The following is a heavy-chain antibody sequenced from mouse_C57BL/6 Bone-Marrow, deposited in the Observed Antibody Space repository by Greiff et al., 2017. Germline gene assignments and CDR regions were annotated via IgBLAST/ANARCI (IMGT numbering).Heavy chain of an antibody. Sequence: EVQLQQSGPELVKPGASVKISCKASGYTFTDYYMNWVKQSHGKSLEWIGDINPNNGGTSYNQKFKGKATLTVDKSSSTAYMELRSLTSEDSAVYYCASDSSGYTRWFYWGQGTLVTVSA. CDR1: GYTFTDYY. J-gene: IGHJ3*01. V-gene: IGHV1-26*01. CDR3: ASDSSGYTRWFY. CDR2: INPNNGGT. D-gene: IGHD3-2*02.